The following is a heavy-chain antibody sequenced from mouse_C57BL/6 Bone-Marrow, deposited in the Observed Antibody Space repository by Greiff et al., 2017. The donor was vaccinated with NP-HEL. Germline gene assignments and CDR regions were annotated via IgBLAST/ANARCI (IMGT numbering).Heavy chain of an antibody. V-gene: IGHV1-59*01. CDR2: IDPSASYT. CDR1: GYTFTSYW. Sequence: QVQLQQPGAELVRPGTSVKLSCKASGYTFTSYWMHWVKQRPGQGLEWIGVIDPSASYTNYNQKFKGKATLTVDTSSSTAYMQLSSLTSEDSAVYYCARVGYYGSSWYFDVWGTGTTVTVSS. D-gene: IGHD1-1*01. CDR3: ARVGYYGSSWYFDV. J-gene: IGHJ1*03.